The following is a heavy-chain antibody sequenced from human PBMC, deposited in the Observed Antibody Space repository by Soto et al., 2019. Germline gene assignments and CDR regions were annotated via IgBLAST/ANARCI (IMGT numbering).Heavy chain of an antibody. V-gene: IGHV1-3*01. CDR2: INAGNGNT. D-gene: IGHD6-13*01. CDR3: ARDRLMPYSSSWTRVDY. Sequence: QVQLVQSGAEVKKPGASVKVSCKASGYTFTSYAMHWVRQAPGQRLEWMRWINAGNGNTKYSQKFQGRVTITRDTSASTAYMELSSLRSDDTAVYYCARDRLMPYSSSWTRVDYWGQGTLVTVSS. CDR1: GYTFTSYA. J-gene: IGHJ4*02.